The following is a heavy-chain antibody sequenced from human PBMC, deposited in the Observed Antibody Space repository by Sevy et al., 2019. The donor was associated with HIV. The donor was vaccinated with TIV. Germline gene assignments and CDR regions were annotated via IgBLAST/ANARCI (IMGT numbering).Heavy chain of an antibody. CDR1: GFTFSIYY. J-gene: IGHJ4*01. V-gene: IGHV3-7*01. CDR2: IKSDGSDK. D-gene: IGHD2-15*01. Sequence: GGSLRLSCAASGFTFSIYYMTWARQAPGKGLEWVANIKSDGSDKYYVDSVKGRFTISRDNAKNSLYLQMNRLTAEDTAVYYCARYGGYIDHWGHGTLVTVSS. CDR3: ARYGGYIDH.